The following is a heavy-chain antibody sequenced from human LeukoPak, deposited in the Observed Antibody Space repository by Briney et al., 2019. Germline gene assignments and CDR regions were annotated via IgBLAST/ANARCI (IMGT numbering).Heavy chain of an antibody. J-gene: IGHJ4*02. CDR3: AKAGIAVPATPEY. D-gene: IGHD6-19*01. V-gene: IGHV3-23*01. Sequence: PGGSLRLSCAASGFTFSNYAMNRVRLAPGKGLEWVSVISSGGGTTYYSDSVKGRFIISRDNSKNMLYLQMNSLRVDDTALYYCAKAGIAVPATPEYCGQGTQVTVSS. CDR2: ISSGGGTT. CDR1: GFTFSNYA.